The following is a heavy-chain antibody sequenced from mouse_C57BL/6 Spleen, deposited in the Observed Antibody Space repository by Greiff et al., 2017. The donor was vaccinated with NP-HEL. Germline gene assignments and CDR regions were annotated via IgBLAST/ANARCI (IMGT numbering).Heavy chain of an antibody. J-gene: IGHJ1*03. CDR2: ISSGSSTI. Sequence: EVKLVESGGGLVKPGGSLKLSCAASGFTFSAYGMPWFRQAPEKGLGWVAYISSGSSTIYYADTVKGRFTISRDNAKNTLFLQMTSLRSEDTAMYYCARTGYFDVWGTGTTVTVAS. CDR3: ARTGYFDV. CDR1: GFTFSAYG. V-gene: IGHV5-17*01.